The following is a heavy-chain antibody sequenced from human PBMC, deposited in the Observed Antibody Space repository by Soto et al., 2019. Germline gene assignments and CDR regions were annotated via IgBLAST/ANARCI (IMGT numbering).Heavy chain of an antibody. J-gene: IGHJ5*02. CDR2: LIPIFGTA. CDR3: ARVVVVVTALGWFDP. D-gene: IGHD2-21*02. Sequence: QVQLVQSGAEVKKPGSSVKVSCKASGGTFSSYAISWVRQAPGQGLEWMGGLIPIFGTANYAQKFQGRVTITAAESTSTAYMELSSLRSEDTAVYYCARVVVVVTALGWFDPWGQGTLVTVSS. V-gene: IGHV1-69*01. CDR1: GGTFSSYA.